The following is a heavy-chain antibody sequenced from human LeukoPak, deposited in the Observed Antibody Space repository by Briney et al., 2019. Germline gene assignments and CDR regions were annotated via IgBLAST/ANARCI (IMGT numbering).Heavy chain of an antibody. J-gene: IGHJ4*02. CDR1: GFTFSSYS. V-gene: IGHV3-21*01. CDR3: ARSLGYSGYYAPPDY. D-gene: IGHD3-22*01. CDR2: ISGSSTYI. Sequence: GGSLRLSCAASGFTFSSYSMNWVRQAPGKGLEWVSSISGSSTYIYYADSVKGRFTISRDNAKNSLYLQMNSLRAEDTAVYYCARSLGYSGYYAPPDYWGQGTLVTVSS.